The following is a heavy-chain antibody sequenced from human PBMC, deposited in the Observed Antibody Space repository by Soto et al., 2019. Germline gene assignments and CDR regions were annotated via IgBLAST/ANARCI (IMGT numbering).Heavy chain of an antibody. CDR2: ITETGGDT. J-gene: IGHJ6*02. V-gene: IGHV3-23*01. CDR3: KQESSDRNQMEV. CDR1: GFTFGNFV. Sequence: GALRLSCAASGFTFGNFVMRWVRQTPGKGLEWVSTITETGGDTYYTDSVKGRFTIFRDNSKNTLYLQMTSLRAEETALYYCKQESSDRNQMEVWGPGTTVTVSS.